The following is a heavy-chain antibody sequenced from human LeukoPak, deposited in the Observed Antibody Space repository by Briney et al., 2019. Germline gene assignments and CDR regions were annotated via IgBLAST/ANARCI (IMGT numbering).Heavy chain of an antibody. J-gene: IGHJ4*02. V-gene: IGHV1-69*01. CDR2: IIPIFGTA. D-gene: IGHD5-18*01. CDR1: GGTFSSYA. CDR3: ARVNSYGNYLDY. Sequence: GASVKVSCKASGGTFSSYAISWVRQAPGQGLEWMGGIIPIFGTANYAQKFQGRVTITADESTSTAYMELSSLRSEDTAVYYCARVNSYGNYLDYWGQGTLVTVSS.